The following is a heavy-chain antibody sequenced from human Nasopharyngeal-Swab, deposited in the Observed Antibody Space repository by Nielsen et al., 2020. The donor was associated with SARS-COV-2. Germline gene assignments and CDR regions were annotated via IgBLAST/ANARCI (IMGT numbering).Heavy chain of an antibody. CDR2: IFSTGSPI. Sequence: GESLKISCAASGFTFSSYGVSWVRQAPGKGLEWVSIIFSTGSPIYYADSVKGRFTISRDNSKNTLYLQMNSLRAEDTAVYYCARNPVDYDYVWGSYRYRTFDYWGQGTLVTVSS. J-gene: IGHJ4*02. V-gene: IGHV3-23*05. CDR1: GFTFSSYG. D-gene: IGHD3-16*02. CDR3: ARNPVDYDYVWGSYRYRTFDY.